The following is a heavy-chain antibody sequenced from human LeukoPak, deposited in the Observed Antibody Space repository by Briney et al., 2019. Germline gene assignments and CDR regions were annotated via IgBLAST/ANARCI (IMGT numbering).Heavy chain of an antibody. CDR3: ARLAAAGQYYYYGMDV. CDR1: GFTFSSYS. J-gene: IGHJ6*02. Sequence: GGSLRLSCAASGFTFSSYSMNWVRQAPGQGLEWVSSISSSSYIYYVDSVKGRFTISRDNAKNSLYLQMNSLRAEDTAVYYCARLAAAGQYYYYGMDVWGQGTTVTVSS. CDR2: ISSSSYI. V-gene: IGHV3-21*01. D-gene: IGHD6-13*01.